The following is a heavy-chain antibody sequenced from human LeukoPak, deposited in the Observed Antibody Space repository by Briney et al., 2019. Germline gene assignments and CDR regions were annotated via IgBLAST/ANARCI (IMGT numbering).Heavy chain of an antibody. V-gene: IGHV3-7*01. CDR3: TRKAYCSVGGCSHDY. J-gene: IGHJ4*02. CDR1: GFTFSSYW. D-gene: IGHD2-15*01. CDR2: VKQDGSEK. Sequence: GGTLRLSCAASGFTFSSYWMTWVRQAPGKGLEWVANVKQDGSEKYYVDSVKGRFTISRDNAKSSVFLQMNSLRAEDTAVYYCTRKAYCSVGGCSHDYWGQGTLVTVSS.